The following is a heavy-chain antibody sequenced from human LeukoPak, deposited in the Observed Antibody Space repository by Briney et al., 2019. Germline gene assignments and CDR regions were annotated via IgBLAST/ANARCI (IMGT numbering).Heavy chain of an antibody. J-gene: IGHJ4*02. V-gene: IGHV3-30*18. CDR3: AKCRIIAAAFGFFDY. CDR1: GFTFSTYG. D-gene: IGHD2-15*01. Sequence: GGSLRLSCAASGFTFSTYGIHWVRQAPGKGLEWVAVISYDGNNQYYADSLKGRFTISRDNSKNTLYLEMNSLTAEDTAVYYCAKCRIIAAAFGFFDYWGQGTLVTVS. CDR2: ISYDGNNQ.